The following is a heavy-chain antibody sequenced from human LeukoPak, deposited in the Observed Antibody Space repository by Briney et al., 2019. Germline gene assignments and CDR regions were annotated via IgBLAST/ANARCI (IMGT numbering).Heavy chain of an antibody. V-gene: IGHV1-18*01. CDR1: GYTFTSYG. D-gene: IGHD4-17*01. Sequence: GASVKVSCKASGYTFTSYGISWVRQAPGQGLEWMGWISAYNGNTNYAQKLQGRVTMTTDTSTSTAYMELRSLRSDDTAVYYCARDPPDYGDYQPDFDYWGQGTLVTVSS. CDR2: ISAYNGNT. J-gene: IGHJ4*02. CDR3: ARDPPDYGDYQPDFDY.